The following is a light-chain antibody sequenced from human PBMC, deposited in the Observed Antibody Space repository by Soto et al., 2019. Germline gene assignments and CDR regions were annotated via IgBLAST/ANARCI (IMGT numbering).Light chain of an antibody. CDR1: QGISSA. J-gene: IGKJ5*01. V-gene: IGKV1-13*02. CDR2: DAS. CDR3: QQLKTYPFT. Sequence: AIQLTQSPSSLSASVGDRVSITCRASQGISSALAWYQHKPGKAPKILIYDASSLQSGVPSRFSGSESGTECTLNISSLQSEDFATYYCQQLKTYPFTFGQGTRLEIK.